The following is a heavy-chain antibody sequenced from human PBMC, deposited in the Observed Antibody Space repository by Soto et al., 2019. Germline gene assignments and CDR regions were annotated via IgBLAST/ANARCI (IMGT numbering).Heavy chain of an antibody. CDR3: ATVGSVDLWSGYSY. J-gene: IGHJ4*02. V-gene: IGHV1-24*01. D-gene: IGHD3-3*01. CDR1: GYTLTELS. Sequence: GASVKVSCKVSGYTLTELSMHWVRQAPGKGLEWMGGFDPEDGETIYAQKFQGRVTMTEDTSTDTAYMELSSLRSEDTAVYYCATVGSVDLWSGYSYWGQGTLVTGSS. CDR2: FDPEDGET.